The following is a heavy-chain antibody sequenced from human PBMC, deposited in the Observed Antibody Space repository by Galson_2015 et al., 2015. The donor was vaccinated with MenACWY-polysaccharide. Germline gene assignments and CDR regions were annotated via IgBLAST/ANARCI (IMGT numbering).Heavy chain of an antibody. V-gene: IGHV3-7*03. CDR2: IKQDGSEK. D-gene: IGHD5-12*01. CDR1: GFTFSNYW. Sequence: SLRLSCAASGFTFSNYWMSWVRQAPGKGLEWVANIKQDGSEKYYVDSVKGRFTISRDNAKNSLYLQMNSLRTEDTAMYYCASQTWPGYFDYWGQGILVTVSS. J-gene: IGHJ4*02. CDR3: ASQTWPGYFDY.